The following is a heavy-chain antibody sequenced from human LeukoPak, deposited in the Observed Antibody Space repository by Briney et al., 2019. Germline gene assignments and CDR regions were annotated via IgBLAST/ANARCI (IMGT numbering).Heavy chain of an antibody. CDR2: ISSSGSII. CDR1: GFTFSDYY. Sequence: GGSLRLSCAASGFTFSDYYMSWIRQAPGKGLEWVSYISSSGSIIYYADSVKGRFTISRDNAKNSLYLQMNSLRAEDMALYYCAKARGSSSWFTAFDYWGQGTLVTVSS. CDR3: AKARGSSSWFTAFDY. J-gene: IGHJ4*02. V-gene: IGHV3-11*01. D-gene: IGHD6-13*01.